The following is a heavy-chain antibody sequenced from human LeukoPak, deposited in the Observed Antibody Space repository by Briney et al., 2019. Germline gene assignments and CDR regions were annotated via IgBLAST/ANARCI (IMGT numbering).Heavy chain of an antibody. CDR3: ARDRGEYGGSSGFRYYYMDV. CDR2: IDYSGST. V-gene: IGHV4-31*03. J-gene: IGHJ6*03. Sequence: SQTLSLTCTVSGGSISSGGYYWSWIRQHPGKGLEWIGYIDYSGSTYYNPSLKSRVTISVDTSKNQFSLKLSSVTAADTAVYYCARDRGEYGGSSGFRYYYMDVWGKGTTVTVSS. D-gene: IGHD4-23*01. CDR1: GGSISSGGYY.